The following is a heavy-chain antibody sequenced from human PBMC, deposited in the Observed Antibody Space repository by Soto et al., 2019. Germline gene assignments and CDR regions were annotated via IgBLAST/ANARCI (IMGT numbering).Heavy chain of an antibody. CDR3: ARPMVRGAHGMDV. J-gene: IGHJ6*02. V-gene: IGHV4-39*01. CDR2: IYYSGST. Sequence: PSETLSLTCTVSGGSISSSSYYWGWIRQPPGKGLEWIGSIYYSGSTYYNPSLKSRVTISVDTSKNQFSLKLSSVTVADTAVYYCARPMVRGAHGMDVWGQGTTVTVSS. D-gene: IGHD3-10*01. CDR1: GGSISSSSYY.